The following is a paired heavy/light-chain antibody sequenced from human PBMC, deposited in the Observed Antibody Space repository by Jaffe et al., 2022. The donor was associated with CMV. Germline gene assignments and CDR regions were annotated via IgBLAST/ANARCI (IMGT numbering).Light chain of an antibody. CDR1: QDIGDY. CDR3: LQHNTFPLT. Sequence: DIQMTQSPSAMSVSVGDRVTITCRASQDIGDYLAWFQQKPGKVPKRLISTASSLQSGVPSRFSGSGSGTEFTLTISSLQPEDFATYYCLQHNTFPLTFGPGTKVDSK. CDR2: TAS. J-gene: IGKJ3*01. V-gene: IGKV1-17*03.
Heavy chain of an antibody. J-gene: IGHJ3*02. Sequence: EAQLVESGGALVRPGGSLRLSCVASGFSFTSYTMNWVRLAPGRGLEWVSSISPGSTYMFYADSLKGRFTISRDNAKSSLYLQINSLRADDTAIYYCVRDRSTNYAVLRPVDVFDMWGQGTMVTVSS. D-gene: IGHD3-3*01. V-gene: IGHV3-21*01. CDR2: ISPGSTYM. CDR3: VRDRSTNYAVLRPVDVFDM. CDR1: GFSFTSYT.